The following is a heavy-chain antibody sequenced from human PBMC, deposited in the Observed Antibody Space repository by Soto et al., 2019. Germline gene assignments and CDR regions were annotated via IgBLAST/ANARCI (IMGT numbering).Heavy chain of an antibody. J-gene: IGHJ5*02. CDR3: ARVAQGKCSGSRCYRWFDP. CDR2: IFHSGST. D-gene: IGHD2-2*01. Sequence: PSETLSLTCAISGVSITNTNWWTWVRQPPRKGLEWIGEIFHSGSTNYNPSLKNRVTMSVDKSRNEFSLKVTSVTAADTATYYCARVAQGKCSGSRCYRWFDPWGQGTLVTVSS. CDR1: GVSITNTNW. V-gene: IGHV4-4*02.